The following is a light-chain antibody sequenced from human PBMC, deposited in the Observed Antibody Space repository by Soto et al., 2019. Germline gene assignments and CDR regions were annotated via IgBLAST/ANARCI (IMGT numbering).Light chain of an antibody. CDR2: HGS. CDR1: SSCVGNDNL. CDR3: CSYARGSTYV. V-gene: IGLV2-23*01. J-gene: IGLJ1*01. Sequence: QSVLPEHACVSVSPGQSITVSCTGISSCVGNDNLVSWYQQHPGQPTKLMIYHGSKRPSGVSNRFSGSKSDHTAPLTISGLQAEDEAHYYCCSYARGSTYVFGTATKVTVL.